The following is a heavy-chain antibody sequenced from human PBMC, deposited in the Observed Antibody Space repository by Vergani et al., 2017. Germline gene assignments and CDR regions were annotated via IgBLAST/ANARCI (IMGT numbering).Heavy chain of an antibody. Sequence: VQLQESGPGLVKPSETLSLTCTVSGGSVSSNYMSWVRQAPGKGLEWVSVIYSGGSTYYADSVKGRFTISRDNSKNTLYLQMNSLRAEDTAVYYCARNSRNYYYYYMDVWGKGTTVTVSS. J-gene: IGHJ6*03. CDR1: GGSVSSNY. CDR3: ARNSRNYYYYYMDV. V-gene: IGHV3-53*01. D-gene: IGHD2/OR15-2a*01. CDR2: IYSGGST.